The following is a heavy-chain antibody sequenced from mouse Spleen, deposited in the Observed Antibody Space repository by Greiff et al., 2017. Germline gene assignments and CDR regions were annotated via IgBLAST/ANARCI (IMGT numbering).Heavy chain of an antibody. CDR3: ARVYYRYDGYFDV. CDR1: GYTFTSYW. V-gene: IGHV1-7*01. D-gene: IGHD2-14*01. Sequence: VQLVESGAELAKPGASVKLSCKASGYTFTSYWMHWVKQRPGQGLEWIGYINPSSGYTKYNQKFKDKATLTADKSSSTAYMQLSSLTYEDSAVYYCARVYYRYDGYFDVWGAGTTVTVSS. J-gene: IGHJ1*01. CDR2: INPSSGYT.